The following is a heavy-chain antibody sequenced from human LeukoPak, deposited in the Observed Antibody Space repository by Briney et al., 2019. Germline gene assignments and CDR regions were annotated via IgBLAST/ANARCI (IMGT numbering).Heavy chain of an antibody. Sequence: ASVKVSCKASGYTFTSYDINWVRQATGQGLEWMGWMNPNSGNTGYAQKFQGRVTRTGDMSTNTVYMELSSLTSEDTAVYYCARTWIQLSAFDVWGQGAMVTVSS. CDR2: MNPNSGNT. J-gene: IGHJ3*01. V-gene: IGHV1-8*02. CDR1: GYTFTSYD. D-gene: IGHD5-18*01. CDR3: ARTWIQLSAFDV.